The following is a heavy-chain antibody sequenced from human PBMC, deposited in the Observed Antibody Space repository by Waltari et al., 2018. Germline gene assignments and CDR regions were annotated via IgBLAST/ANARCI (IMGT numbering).Heavy chain of an antibody. D-gene: IGHD1-26*01. J-gene: IGHJ4*02. CDR3: ASDGGSGTFDY. CDR1: GSTFSGYA. V-gene: IGHV1-69*08. CDR2: IIPIFGTA. Sequence: QVQLVQSGAEVKKPGSSVQVSCKSSGSTFSGYAISWGRQAPGQGLEWMGRIIPIFGTANYTQKFQGRVTITADKSTSTAYMELSSLRSEDTAVYYCASDGGSGTFDYWGQGTLVTVSS.